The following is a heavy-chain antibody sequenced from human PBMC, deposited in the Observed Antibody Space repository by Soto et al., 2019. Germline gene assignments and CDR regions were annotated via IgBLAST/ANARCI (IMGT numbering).Heavy chain of an antibody. CDR1: GCSISSYY. Sequence: SETLSLTCTVSGCSISSYYWSWIRQSPEKGLEWIGYFYYSGSTKYNPTLKSRVTILVDTSKNQFSLKLNSVTAADTAVYYCAGASPVVTDVWGQGTTVIVSS. CDR2: FYYSGST. CDR3: AGASPVVTDV. V-gene: IGHV4-59*03. D-gene: IGHD1-26*01. J-gene: IGHJ6*02.